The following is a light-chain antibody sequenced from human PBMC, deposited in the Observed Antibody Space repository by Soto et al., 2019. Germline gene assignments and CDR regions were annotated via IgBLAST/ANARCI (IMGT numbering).Light chain of an antibody. CDR1: QSISSY. CDR2: AAS. CDR3: QQFYNYPHT. V-gene: IGKV1-39*01. Sequence: DIQMTQSPSSLSASVGDRVTITCRASQSISSYLNWYQQKPGKAPKLLIYAASSLQSGVPSRFSGSGSGTDFTLTISSLQPEDFATYYCQQFYNYPHTFGGGTKVEIK. J-gene: IGKJ4*01.